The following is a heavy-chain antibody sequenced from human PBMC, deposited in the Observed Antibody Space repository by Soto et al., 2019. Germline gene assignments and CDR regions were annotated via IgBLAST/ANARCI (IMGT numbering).Heavy chain of an antibody. J-gene: IGHJ3*02. CDR2: IYWSGDE. CDR1: GFSLSTSGVG. Sequence: QGTLKESGPTLVKPTQTLTLTCSFSGFSLSTSGVGVGWIRQSPGKALEWLALIYWSGDEHYRPSLKSRLSIIKATSKNHVVLIMTDMDTVDTATYYCARGLATLPVFAFDIWGQGTMVTVSS. CDR3: ARGLATLPVFAFDI. D-gene: IGHD6-6*01. V-gene: IGHV2-5*01.